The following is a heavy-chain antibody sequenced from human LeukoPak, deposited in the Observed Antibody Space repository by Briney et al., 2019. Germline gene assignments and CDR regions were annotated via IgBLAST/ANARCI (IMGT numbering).Heavy chain of an antibody. CDR2: IKRDGSEK. Sequence: PGGSLRLSCAASEFTFSNYWMSWFRQAPGKGLEWLANIKRDGSEKYYVDSVKGRFTISRDNDKNTLYLQMNSLRVEDTAVYYCAREHATSSSSDYWGRGTLVTVSS. CDR1: EFTFSNYW. J-gene: IGHJ4*02. CDR3: AREHATSSSSDY. V-gene: IGHV3-7*01. D-gene: IGHD2-2*01.